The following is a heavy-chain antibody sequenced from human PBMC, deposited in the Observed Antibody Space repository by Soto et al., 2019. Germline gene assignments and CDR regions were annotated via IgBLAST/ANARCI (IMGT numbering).Heavy chain of an antibody. Sequence: SETLSLTCTVSGGSISSNTYYWGWIRQPPGKGPAWIGSIYYSGSTYYNPSLKSRVTIFVDTSKDQFSLKLSSVTAADAAVYFCARSCSTPSCYTERAFDIWGQGTMVTVSS. CDR1: GGSISSNTYY. D-gene: IGHD2-2*02. J-gene: IGHJ3*02. CDR2: IYYSGST. CDR3: ARSCSTPSCYTERAFDI. V-gene: IGHV4-39*01.